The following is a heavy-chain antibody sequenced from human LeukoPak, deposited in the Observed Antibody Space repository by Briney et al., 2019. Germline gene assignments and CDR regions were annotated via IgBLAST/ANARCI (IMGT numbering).Heavy chain of an antibody. CDR3: ARGFSGLRRWFDP. V-gene: IGHV4-30-2*01. J-gene: IGHJ5*02. Sequence: SETLSLTCAVSGGSISSGGYSWSWIRQPPGKGLEWIGEINHSGSTNYNPSLKSRVTISVDTSKNQFSLKLSSVTAADTAVYYCARGFSGLRRWFDPWGQGTLVTVSS. D-gene: IGHD4-17*01. CDR2: INHSGST. CDR1: GGSISSGGYS.